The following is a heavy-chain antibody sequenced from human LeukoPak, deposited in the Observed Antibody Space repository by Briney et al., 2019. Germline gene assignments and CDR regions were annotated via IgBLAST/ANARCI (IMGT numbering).Heavy chain of an antibody. CDR2: IYTSGSA. CDR1: GGSISSYY. V-gene: IGHV4-4*07. Sequence: SETLSLTCTVSGGSISSYYWSWIRQPAGKGLEWIGRIYTSGSANYNPSLKSRVTMSVDTSKNQFSLKLSSVTAADTAVYYCARESFWRWEPRYYYYMDVWGKGTTVTVSS. J-gene: IGHJ6*03. D-gene: IGHD3-3*01. CDR3: ARESFWRWEPRYYYYMDV.